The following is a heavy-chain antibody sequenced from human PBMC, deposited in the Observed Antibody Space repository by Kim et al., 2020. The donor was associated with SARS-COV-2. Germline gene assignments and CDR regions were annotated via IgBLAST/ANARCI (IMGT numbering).Heavy chain of an antibody. V-gene: IGHV3-74*01. CDR2: INSDGSST. D-gene: IGHD3-16*01. J-gene: IGHJ4*02. CDR1: GFTFSSYW. Sequence: GGSLRLSCAASGFTFSSYWMHWVRQAPGKGLVWVSRINSDGSSTSYADSVKGRFTISRDNAKNTLYLQMNSLRAEDTAVYYCARYEAFGGVMDYWGQGTLVTVSS. CDR3: ARYEAFGGVMDY.